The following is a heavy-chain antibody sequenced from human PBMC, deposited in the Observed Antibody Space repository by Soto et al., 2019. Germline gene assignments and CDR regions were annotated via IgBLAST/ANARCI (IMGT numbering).Heavy chain of an antibody. V-gene: IGHV4-34*01. CDR1: GGSFSGYY. J-gene: IGHJ6*02. CDR3: ARAHYDFWSGYYYGMDV. Sequence: LSLTCAVYGGSFSGYYWSWIRQPPGKGLEWIGEINHSGSTNYNPSLKSRVTISVDTSKNQFSPKLSSVTAADTAVYYCARAHYDFWSGYYYGMDVWGQGTTVTSP. D-gene: IGHD3-3*01. CDR2: INHSGST.